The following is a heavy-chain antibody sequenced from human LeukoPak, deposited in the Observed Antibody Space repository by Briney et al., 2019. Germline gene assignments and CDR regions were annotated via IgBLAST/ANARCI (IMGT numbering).Heavy chain of an antibody. CDR1: GYTFTGYY. CDR3: ARVQNTYGSGSYFAY. D-gene: IGHD3-10*01. J-gene: IGHJ4*02. CDR2: INPNSGGT. Sequence: GASVKVSCKASGYTFTGYYMHWVRQAPGQGLEWMGWINPNSGGTNYAQKFQGRVTMTRDTSISTAYMELSRLRSDDTAVYYCARVQNTYGSGSYFAYWGQGTLVTVSS. V-gene: IGHV1-2*02.